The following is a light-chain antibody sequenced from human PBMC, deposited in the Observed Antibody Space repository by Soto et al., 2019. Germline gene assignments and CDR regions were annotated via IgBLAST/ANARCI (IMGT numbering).Light chain of an antibody. J-gene: IGLJ2*01. CDR2: DVT. V-gene: IGLV2-14*03. Sequence: QSALTQPASVSGSPGQSITISCTGTTSDVGGSNYVSWYQHHPGKAPKLMIYDVTNRPSGVSNRFSGSKSGNTASLTISGVQSEDEASYYFSAYTTSSTVGFVGGTKLNVL. CDR1: TSDVGGSNY. CDR3: SAYTTSSTVG.